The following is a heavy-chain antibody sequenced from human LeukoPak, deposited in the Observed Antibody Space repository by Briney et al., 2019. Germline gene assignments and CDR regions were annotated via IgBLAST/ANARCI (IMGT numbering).Heavy chain of an antibody. V-gene: IGHV1-2*02. CDR2: INPNSGGT. Sequence: ASVKVSCKASGYTFTGYYMHWVRQAPGQGLEWMGWINPNSGGTNYAQKFQGRVTMTRDTSISTAYMELSRLRSDDTAVYYCAKGPAGPAANPEDYYYYYMDVWGKGTTVTVSS. CDR3: AKGPAGPAANPEDYYYYYMDV. D-gene: IGHD2-2*01. J-gene: IGHJ6*03. CDR1: GYTFTGYY.